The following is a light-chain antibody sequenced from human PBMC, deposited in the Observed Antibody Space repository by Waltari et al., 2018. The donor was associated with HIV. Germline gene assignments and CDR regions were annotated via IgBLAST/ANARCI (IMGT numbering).Light chain of an antibody. J-gene: IGKJ1*01. CDR1: QSVTSNS. CDR3: QHYGSSPWT. Sequence: EIVLTQSPGPLSLSPGERATLSCRASQSVTSNSLAWYQQRPGQPPRFLIYGASSRAIGIPDRFSGSGSGTDFTLTISRLEPEDFAVYYCQHYGSSPWTFGQGTKVEIK. CDR2: GAS. V-gene: IGKV3-20*01.